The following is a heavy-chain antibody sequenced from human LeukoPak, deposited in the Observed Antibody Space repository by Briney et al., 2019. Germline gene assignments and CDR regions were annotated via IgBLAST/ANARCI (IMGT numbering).Heavy chain of an antibody. CDR2: IYYSGST. D-gene: IGHD6-19*01. V-gene: IGHV4-39*01. CDR3: ARVPQWLVTQDY. CDR1: GGSISSSSYY. J-gene: IGHJ4*02. Sequence: SETLSLTCTVSGGSISSSSYYWGWIRQPPGKGLEWIGSIYYSGSTYYNPSLKSRVIISVDTSKNQFSLKLSSVTAADTAVYYCARVPQWLVTQDYWGQGTLVTVSS.